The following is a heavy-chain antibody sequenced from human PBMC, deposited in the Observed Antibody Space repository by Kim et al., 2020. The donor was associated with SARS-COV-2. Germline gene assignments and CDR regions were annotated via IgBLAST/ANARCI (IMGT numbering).Heavy chain of an antibody. J-gene: IGHJ6*02. D-gene: IGHD2-21*02. V-gene: IGHV3-21*01. CDR3: ARVVVTTDYYYGMDV. Sequence: DSVKGRFTISRDNAKNSLYLQMNSLRAEDTAVYYCARVVVTTDYYYGMDVWGQGTTVTVSS.